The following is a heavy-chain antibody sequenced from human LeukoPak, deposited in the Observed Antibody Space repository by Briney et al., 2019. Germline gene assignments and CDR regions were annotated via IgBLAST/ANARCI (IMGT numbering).Heavy chain of an antibody. J-gene: IGHJ3*02. CDR3: SGGASDAFDI. Sequence: SETLSLTCTVSGGSISSSSYYWGWIRQPPGKGLEWIGSIYYSGSTYYNPSLKSRVTISVDTSKNQLSLKLSSVTAADTAVYYCSGGASDAFDIWGQGTMVTVSS. CDR2: IYYSGST. CDR1: GGSISSSSYY. V-gene: IGHV4-39*01. D-gene: IGHD3-16*01.